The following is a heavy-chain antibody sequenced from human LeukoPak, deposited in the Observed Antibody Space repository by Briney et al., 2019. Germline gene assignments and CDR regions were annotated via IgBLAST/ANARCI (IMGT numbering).Heavy chain of an antibody. CDR3: ARASVTIVLPADWFDP. CDR1: GYSFTSYD. J-gene: IGHJ5*02. D-gene: IGHD2/OR15-2a*01. CDR2: MNPNSGNT. V-gene: IGHV1-8*01. Sequence: GASVKVSCKASGYSFTSYDINWVRQATGQGLEWMGWMNPNSGNTGYAQKFQGRITMTRDTSINTAYMELSSLRSGDTAVYYCARASVTIVLPADWFDPWGQGTLVTVSS.